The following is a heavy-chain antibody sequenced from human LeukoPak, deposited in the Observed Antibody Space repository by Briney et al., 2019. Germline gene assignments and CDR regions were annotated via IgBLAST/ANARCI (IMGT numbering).Heavy chain of an antibody. CDR3: TRGPISAGSGTYYTEYFDP. V-gene: IGHV3-49*03. J-gene: IGHJ5*02. D-gene: IGHD3-10*01. Sequence: GGSLRLSCSASGFMFGDSAMSWFRQVPGKGLEWVGFIRSKGYGETTYYAASVEGRFTISRDDSKSIVYLQMRSLKTEDTAVYYCTRGPISAGSGTYYTEYFDPWGQGTLVTVSS. CDR2: IRSKGYGETT. CDR1: GFMFGDSA.